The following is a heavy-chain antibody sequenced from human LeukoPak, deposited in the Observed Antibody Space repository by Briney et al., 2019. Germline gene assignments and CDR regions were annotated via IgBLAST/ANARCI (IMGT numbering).Heavy chain of an antibody. CDR1: GFTFSRDA. J-gene: IGHJ4*02. D-gene: IGHD2-21*02. Sequence: GGSLRLSCAASGFTFSRDAMHWVRQAPGKGLERVAVISDDGKKEYYVDSVKGRFRISRDNSRSTLYLQMDNLRGEDTAVYYCAKSDPGADPLPLIDYWGQGTLVTVSS. CDR3: AKSDPGADPLPLIDY. V-gene: IGHV3-30*04. CDR2: ISDDGKKE.